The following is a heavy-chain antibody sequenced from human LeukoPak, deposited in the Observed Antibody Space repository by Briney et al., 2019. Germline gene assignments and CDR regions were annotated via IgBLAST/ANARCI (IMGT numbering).Heavy chain of an antibody. CDR1: GFTFSSCA. V-gene: IGHV3-30-3*01. J-gene: IGHJ6*02. CDR2: ISYDGSNK. CDR3: ARALRRLLMGTGFGMDV. D-gene: IGHD3-22*01. Sequence: GGSLRLSCAASGFTFSSCAMHWVRQAPGKGLEWVAVISYDGSNKYYADSVKGRFTISRDNSKNTLYLQMNSLRAEDTAVYYCARALRRLLMGTGFGMDVWGQGTTVTVSS.